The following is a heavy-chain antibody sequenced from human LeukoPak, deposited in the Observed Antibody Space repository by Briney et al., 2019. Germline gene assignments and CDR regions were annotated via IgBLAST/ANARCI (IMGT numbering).Heavy chain of an antibody. CDR3: ARQGYCSGGSCYRGNYYYGMDV. J-gene: IGHJ6*02. CDR1: GFTFSSCA. Sequence: GGSLRLSCAASGFTFSSCAMHWVRQAPVKGLEWVSVISYDGSNKYYADSVKGRFTISRDNSKNTLYLQMNSLRAEDTAVYYCARQGYCSGGSCYRGNYYYGMDVWGQGTTVTVSS. CDR2: ISYDGSNK. D-gene: IGHD2-15*01. V-gene: IGHV3-30-3*01.